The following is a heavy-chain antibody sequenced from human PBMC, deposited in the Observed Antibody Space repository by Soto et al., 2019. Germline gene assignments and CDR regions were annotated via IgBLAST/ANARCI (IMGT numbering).Heavy chain of an antibody. V-gene: IGHV3-23*01. CDR3: TGTLANFDY. J-gene: IGHJ4*02. CDR1: GFTFSGYA. Sequence: PGGSLRLSCAASGFTFSGYAMSWVRQAPGKGLVWVSSITMSADGTYYTDSVKGRFTISRDSSKNTVFLQMNSLRAEDTAIYYCTGTLANFDYWGQGILVTVSS. D-gene: IGHD1-1*01. CDR2: ITMSADGT.